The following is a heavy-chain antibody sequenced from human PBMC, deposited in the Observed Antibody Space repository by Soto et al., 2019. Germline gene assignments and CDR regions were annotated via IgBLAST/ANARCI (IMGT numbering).Heavy chain of an antibody. Sequence: EVQLVESGGGLVQPGGSLRLSCAPSGFTFSSHCMTWVRQAPGKGLAWVANINEDGSEKYYVDSVKGRFTISRDNAKNSLYLQMNSLRAEDTALFYCARGDNPEYWGQGTLVTVSS. D-gene: IGHD1-1*01. CDR3: ARGDNPEY. J-gene: IGHJ4*02. V-gene: IGHV3-7*01. CDR2: INEDGSEK. CDR1: GFTFSSHC.